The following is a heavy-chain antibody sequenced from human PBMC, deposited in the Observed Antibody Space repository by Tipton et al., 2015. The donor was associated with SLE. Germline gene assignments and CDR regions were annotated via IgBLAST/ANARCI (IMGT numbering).Heavy chain of an antibody. CDR3: ARRTSGYAPDY. D-gene: IGHD5-12*01. V-gene: IGHV4-59*13. CDR2: VYYTETA. Sequence: TLSLTCTVSGGSINSFYWSWVRQPPGKGLEWVGYVYYTETARYNPSLKGRVTILVDTSKNQFSLKLSSVTAADRAVYYCARRTSGYAPDYWGQGTLVTVSS. J-gene: IGHJ4*02. CDR1: GGSINSFY.